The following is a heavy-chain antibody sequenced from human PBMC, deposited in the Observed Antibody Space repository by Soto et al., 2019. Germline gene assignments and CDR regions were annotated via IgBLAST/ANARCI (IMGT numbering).Heavy chain of an antibody. CDR1: GYTFTSYG. Sequence: QVQLVQSGAEVKKPGASVKVSCKASGYTFTSYGISWVRQAPGQGLEWMGWISAYNGNTNYAQKLQGRATMTTDTPTSTAYMELRGLRSDDTAVYYCARAADYGDPVGRGQFDYWGQGTLVTVSP. CDR2: ISAYNGNT. CDR3: ARAADYGDPVGRGQFDY. D-gene: IGHD4-17*01. J-gene: IGHJ4*02. V-gene: IGHV1-18*01.